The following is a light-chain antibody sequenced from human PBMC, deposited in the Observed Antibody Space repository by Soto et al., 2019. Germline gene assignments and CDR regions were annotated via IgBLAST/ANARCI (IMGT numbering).Light chain of an antibody. V-gene: IGKV1-17*01. CDR2: AAS. CDR3: LQHNTYPLT. CDR1: QGIRSD. Sequence: DIQMTQSPSSLSASVGDRITITCRASQGIRSDVGWYQQKPGKVPKRLIYAASNLQSGVPSRFSGSGSWAEFTLTISSLQPEDFATYYCLQHNTYPLTFGGVTKVEIK. J-gene: IGKJ4*01.